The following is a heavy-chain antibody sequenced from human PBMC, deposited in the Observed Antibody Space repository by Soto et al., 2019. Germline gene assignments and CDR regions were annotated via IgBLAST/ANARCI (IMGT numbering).Heavy chain of an antibody. D-gene: IGHD2-2*01. CDR1: GYTFTSYY. J-gene: IGHJ2*01. CDR3: ARARDIVVVPAAIQSGYFDL. CDR2: INPSGGST. Sequence: QVQLVQSGAEVKKPGASVKVSCKASGYTFTSYYMHWVRQAPGQGLEWMGIINPSGGSTSYAQKFQGRVTMTRDTSTSTVYMELSSLRSEDTAVYCCARARDIVVVPAAIQSGYFDLWGRGTLVTVSS. V-gene: IGHV1-46*01.